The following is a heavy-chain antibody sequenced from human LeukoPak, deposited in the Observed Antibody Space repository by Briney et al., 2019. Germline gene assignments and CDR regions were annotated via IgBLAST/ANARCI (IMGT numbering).Heavy chain of an antibody. V-gene: IGHV1-2*02. J-gene: IGHJ4*02. Sequence: ASVKVSCKASGYTFTGYYLHWVRQAPGQRLEWMGWINPNSGGTNYAQKFQGRVTMTRDTSISSVYMELNRLVSDDTAVYYCARGEVLSDWGQGTLVTVSS. D-gene: IGHD5/OR15-5a*01. CDR3: ARGEVLSD. CDR1: GYTFTGYY. CDR2: INPNSGGT.